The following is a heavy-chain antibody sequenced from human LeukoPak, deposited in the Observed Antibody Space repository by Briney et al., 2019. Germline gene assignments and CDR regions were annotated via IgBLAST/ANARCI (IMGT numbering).Heavy chain of an antibody. CDR2: IYPGDSDT. CDR1: GYSFTSYW. CDR3: ARMTYDSSGYYLYYFDY. Sequence: GESLKISCKGSGYSFTSYWIGWVRQMPGKGLGWMGIIYPGDSDTRYSPSFQGQVTISADKSISTAYLQWSSLKASDTAMYYCARMTYDSSGYYLYYFDYWGQGTLVTVSS. V-gene: IGHV5-51*01. D-gene: IGHD3-22*01. J-gene: IGHJ4*02.